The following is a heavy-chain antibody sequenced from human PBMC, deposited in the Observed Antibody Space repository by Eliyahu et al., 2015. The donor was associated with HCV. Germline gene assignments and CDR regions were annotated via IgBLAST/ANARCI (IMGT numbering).Heavy chain of an antibody. CDR1: GXSXSSYY. Sequence: QVQLQESGPGLVKPSETLSLTCTVSGXSXSSYYWSWIRQPPGKGLEWIGYIYYSGSTNYNPSLKSRVTISVDTSKNQFSLKLSSVTAADTAVYYCARERQYYYGSGSPASAFDIWGQGTMVTVSS. D-gene: IGHD3-10*01. CDR3: ARERQYYYGSGSPASAFDI. J-gene: IGHJ3*02. CDR2: IYYSGST. V-gene: IGHV4-59*01.